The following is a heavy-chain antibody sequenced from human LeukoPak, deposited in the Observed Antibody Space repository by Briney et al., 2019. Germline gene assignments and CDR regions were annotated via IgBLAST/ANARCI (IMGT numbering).Heavy chain of an antibody. CDR2: ISGSGGST. V-gene: IGHV3-23*01. D-gene: IGHD3-3*01. CDR1: GFTFSSYA. CDR3: ARGAWRGYYFDS. J-gene: IGHJ4*02. Sequence: GGSLRLSCAASGFTFSSYAMSWVRQAPGKGLEWVSAISGSGGSTYYADSVKGRFTISRDNAKNTVYLQMNSLTAEDTAVYYCARGAWRGYYFDSWGQGTLVTVSS.